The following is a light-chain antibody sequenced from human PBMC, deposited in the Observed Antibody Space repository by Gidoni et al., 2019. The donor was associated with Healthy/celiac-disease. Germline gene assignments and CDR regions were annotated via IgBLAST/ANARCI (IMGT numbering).Light chain of an antibody. CDR3: RQYNSYPWT. Sequence: DIELTQSPSTLSASVGDRVTITCRASQSISSWLAWYQQKPGKAPKLLIYKASSLESGVPSRFSGSGSGTKFSLTISSLQPADVATYYCRQYNSYPWTFGQGTKVEIK. CDR1: QSISSW. J-gene: IGKJ1*01. CDR2: KAS. V-gene: IGKV1-5*03.